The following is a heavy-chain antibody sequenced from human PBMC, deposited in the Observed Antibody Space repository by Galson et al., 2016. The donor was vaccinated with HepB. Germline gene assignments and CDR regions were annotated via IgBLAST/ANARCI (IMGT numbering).Heavy chain of an antibody. D-gene: IGHD1-7*01. CDR1: GFTFSTYA. CDR3: AKDRVNWNSPHFVY. CDR2: ISFDGSKN. V-gene: IGHV3-30*18. J-gene: IGHJ4*02. Sequence: SLRLSCAASGFTFSTYAMHWVRQAPGKGLEWLGVISFDGSKNHYAESVKGRFTISRDDSKNTVYLQMNSLRADDTAVYYCAKDRVNWNSPHFVYWGQGTLVTVTS.